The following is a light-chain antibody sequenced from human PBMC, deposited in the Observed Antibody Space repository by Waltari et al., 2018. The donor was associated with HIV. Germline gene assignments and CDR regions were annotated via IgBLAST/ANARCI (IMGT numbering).Light chain of an antibody. V-gene: IGKV1-39*01. CDR2: AAS. CDR3: QQSYGTPRT. Sequence: DIQMTQSPSSLSASVGDSVTITCRASQSISSYLNWYQQKPGKAPKLLIYAASSLQSGVPSRFSGSGSGTDFTLTISSLQPEDFATYYCQQSYGTPRTFGQGTKVEIK. J-gene: IGKJ1*01. CDR1: QSISSY.